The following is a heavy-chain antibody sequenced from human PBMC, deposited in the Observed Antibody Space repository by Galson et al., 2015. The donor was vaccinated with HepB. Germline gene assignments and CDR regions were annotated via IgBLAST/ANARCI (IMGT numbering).Heavy chain of an antibody. D-gene: IGHD3-16*01. CDR3: ARDLILSTPLNSFYYFMDV. CDR1: GGSITNYS. Sequence: ETLSLTCTVSGGSITNYSWSWMRQPAGKGLEWIGRIHTRGSTNSNPSLKSRVTMSVDTSKNQFSLKLSSVTAADTAVYYCARDLILSTPLNSFYYFMDVWGQGTTVTVSS. CDR2: IHTRGST. V-gene: IGHV4-4*07. J-gene: IGHJ6*02.